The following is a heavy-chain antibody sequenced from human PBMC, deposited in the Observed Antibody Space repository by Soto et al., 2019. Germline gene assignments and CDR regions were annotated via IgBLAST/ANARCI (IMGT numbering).Heavy chain of an antibody. V-gene: IGHV3-20*04. CDR2: INWNGGST. CDR3: ARDSVHCSSTSCSRFDY. J-gene: IGHJ4*02. CDR1: GFTFDDYG. Sequence: EVQLVESGGGVVRPGGSLRLSCAASGFTFDDYGMSWVRQAPGKGLVWVSGINWNGGSTGYADSVKGRFTISRDNAKNSLYLQMNSLRAEDTALYYCARDSVHCSSTSCSRFDYWGQGTLVTVSS. D-gene: IGHD2-2*01.